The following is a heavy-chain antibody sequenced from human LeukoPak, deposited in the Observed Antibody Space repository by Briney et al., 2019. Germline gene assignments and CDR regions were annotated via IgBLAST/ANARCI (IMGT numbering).Heavy chain of an antibody. CDR2: ISSSSSYI. CDR1: GFTFSSYS. D-gene: IGHD3-22*01. J-gene: IGHJ6*02. Sequence: GGSLRLSCAASGFTFSSYSMNWVRQAPGKGLEWVSSISSSSSYIYYADSVKGRFTISRDNAKNSLYLQMNSLRAEDTAVYYCARDRDYYDSSGYYQSYYYYGTDVWGQGTTVTVSS. V-gene: IGHV3-21*01. CDR3: ARDRDYYDSSGYYQSYYYYGTDV.